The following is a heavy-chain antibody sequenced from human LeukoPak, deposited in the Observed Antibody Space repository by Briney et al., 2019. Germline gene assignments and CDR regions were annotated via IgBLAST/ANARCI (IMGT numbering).Heavy chain of an antibody. CDR3: ARDSDPVRGGMDV. V-gene: IGHV3-21*01. D-gene: IGHD2/OR15-2a*01. CDR1: GFTFSSYS. Sequence: PGGSLRLSCAASGFTFSSYSMNWVRQAPGKGLEWVSSISSSSSYIYYADSVKSRFTISRDNAKNSLYLQMNSLRAEDTAVYYCARDSDPVRGGMDVWGQGTTVTVSS. J-gene: IGHJ6*02. CDR2: ISSSSSYI.